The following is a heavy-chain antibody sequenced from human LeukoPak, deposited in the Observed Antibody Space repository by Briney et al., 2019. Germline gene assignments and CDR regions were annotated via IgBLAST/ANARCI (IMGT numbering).Heavy chain of an antibody. CDR1: GFTFSNAW. J-gene: IGHJ4*02. CDR3: TTEECYYDTEGLDD. V-gene: IGHV3-15*01. CDR2: IKSKTDGGTT. Sequence: PGGSLRLSCAASGFTFSNAWMSCVGQDPGKGLEWVGRIKSKTDGGTTDYAAPVKGRFTISRGDSKSTLYPQMNSLKTEDTTVYYCTTEECYYDTEGLDDWGQGTLVTVSS. D-gene: IGHD3-22*01.